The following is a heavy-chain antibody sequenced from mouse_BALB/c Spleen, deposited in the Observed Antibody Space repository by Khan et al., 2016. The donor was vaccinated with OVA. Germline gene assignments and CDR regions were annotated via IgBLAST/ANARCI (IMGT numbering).Heavy chain of an antibody. J-gene: IGHJ3*01. D-gene: IGHD1-1*01. CDR3: ARELYATVVATTFAY. CDR1: GFTFSNYA. CDR2: ISSGGGYT. V-gene: IGHV5-9-3*01. Sequence: EVKLLESGGGLVKPGGSLKLSCAASGFTFSNYAMSWVRQTPEKRLEWVATISSGGGYTSYPDSVQGRFTISRDNAKNTLYLQMRSLRSEDTAIYYCARELYATVVATTFAYWGQGTLVTVSA.